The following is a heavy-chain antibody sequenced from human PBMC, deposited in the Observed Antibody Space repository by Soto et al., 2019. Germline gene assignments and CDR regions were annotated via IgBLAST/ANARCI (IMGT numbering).Heavy chain of an antibody. Sequence: ASVKVSCKASGYTFTSYGISWVRQAPGQGLEWKGWISAYNGNTNYAQKLQGRVTMTTDTSTSTAYMELRSLRSDDTAVYYCARDAYYYGSGSYYQRYGMDVWGQGTTVTVSS. CDR1: GYTFTSYG. CDR2: ISAYNGNT. J-gene: IGHJ6*02. CDR3: ARDAYYYGSGSYYQRYGMDV. V-gene: IGHV1-18*01. D-gene: IGHD3-10*01.